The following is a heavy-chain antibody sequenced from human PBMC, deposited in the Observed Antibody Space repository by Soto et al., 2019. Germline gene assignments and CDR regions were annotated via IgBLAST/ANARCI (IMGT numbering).Heavy chain of an antibody. CDR3: ARDLSDY. Sequence: QVQLVESGGGVVQPGRSLRLSCAASGFTFNNYAMHWVRQAPGKGLEWVAIILYDGSNKFYADSVKGRFIISRDNSKNTLYLQMNSLTAEDTAVYYCARDLSDYWGRGTLVTVSS. CDR1: GFTFNNYA. J-gene: IGHJ4*02. V-gene: IGHV3-33*01. CDR2: ILYDGSNK.